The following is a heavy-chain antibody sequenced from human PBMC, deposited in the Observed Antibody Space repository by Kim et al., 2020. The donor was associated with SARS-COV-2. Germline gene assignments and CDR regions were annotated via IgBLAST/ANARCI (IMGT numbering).Heavy chain of an antibody. V-gene: IGHV3-21*01. CDR3: GKNWNAGY. J-gene: IGHJ4*02. Sequence: SSSYIHYADSVKGRFTISRDNAKNSLYLQMNSLRAEDTAVYYCGKNWNAGYWGQGTLVTVSS. CDR2: SSSYI. D-gene: IGHD1-1*01.